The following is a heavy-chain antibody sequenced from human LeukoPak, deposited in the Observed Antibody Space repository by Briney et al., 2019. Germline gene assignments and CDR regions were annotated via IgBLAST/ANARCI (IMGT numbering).Heavy chain of an antibody. CDR2: IYTSGGT. D-gene: IGHD2-21*02. CDR3: ARGIRVTASLLSVGFYFDD. Sequence: KPSETLSLTCTVSGGSISSGYWRWLRQPAGKGLEWIGRIYTSGGTRYNPSLRGRVTMSAVTSKNQFSLKLSSVTAADTAVYYCARGIRVTASLLSVGFYFDDWGQGTLVTVSS. CDR1: GGSISSGY. V-gene: IGHV4-4*07. J-gene: IGHJ4*02.